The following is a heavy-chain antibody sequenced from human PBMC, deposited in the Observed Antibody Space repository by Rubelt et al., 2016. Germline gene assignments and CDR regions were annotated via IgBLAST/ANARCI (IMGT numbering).Heavy chain of an antibody. Sequence: VQLVESGGGLVQPGGSLRLSCAVSGFTFSNYAMHWVRQAPGKGLEWVAVISHDCSNKYYSDSVKSRFTLSRDKSKNTCNLQMNSLRAEDTAVYYCARDSYYGDYNWLDPWGQGTLVTVSS. CDR3: ARDSYYGDYNWLDP. J-gene: IGHJ5*02. CDR1: GFTFSNYA. D-gene: IGHD4-17*01. V-gene: IGHV3-30*04. CDR2: ISHDCSNK.